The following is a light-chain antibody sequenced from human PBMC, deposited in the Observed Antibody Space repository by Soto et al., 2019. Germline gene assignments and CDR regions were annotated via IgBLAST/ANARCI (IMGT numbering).Light chain of an antibody. J-gene: IGKJ2*01. Sequence: EIMMTQSPDSLAVSLGGRATINCKSSQTLLYGSDDKNFVAWYQQQPGQPPKLLMSWASTRDSGFPYRFRGSGSGTDFPRSISSLQAEDVATYYCQQYYSPPLTFGQGTKLQIK. V-gene: IGKV4-1*01. CDR2: WAS. CDR3: QQYYSPPLT. CDR1: QTLLYGSDDKNF.